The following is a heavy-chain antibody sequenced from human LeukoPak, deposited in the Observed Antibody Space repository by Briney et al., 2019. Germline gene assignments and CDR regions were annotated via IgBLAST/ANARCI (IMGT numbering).Heavy chain of an antibody. CDR1: GGSISSYY. J-gene: IGHJ5*02. V-gene: IGHV4-59*08. D-gene: IGHD2-15*01. Sequence: SETLSLTCTVSGGSISSYYWSWIRQPPGKGLEWIGYIYYSGSTNYNPSLKSRVTISVDTSKNQFSLKLSSVTAADTAVYYCARQVVAATYWFDPWGQGTLVTVSS. CDR3: ARQVVAATYWFDP. CDR2: IYYSGST.